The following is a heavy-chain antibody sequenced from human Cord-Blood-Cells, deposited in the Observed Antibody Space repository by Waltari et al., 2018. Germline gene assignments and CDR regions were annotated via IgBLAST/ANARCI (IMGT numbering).Heavy chain of an antibody. CDR1: GFTFSSYE. Sequence: EVQLVESGGGLVQPGGSLRLSCAASGFTFSSYEMNWVRQAPGKGLEWVSYSSSSGSTIYYADSVKGRFTISRDNAKNSLYLQMNSLRAEDTAVYYCARDRGAGIFDYWGQGTLVTVSS. D-gene: IGHD1-26*01. J-gene: IGHJ4*02. CDR3: ARDRGAGIFDY. CDR2: SSSSGSTI. V-gene: IGHV3-48*03.